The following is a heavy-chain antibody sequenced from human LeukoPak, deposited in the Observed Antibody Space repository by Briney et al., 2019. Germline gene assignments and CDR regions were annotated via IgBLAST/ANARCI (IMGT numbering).Heavy chain of an antibody. CDR1: GFTFSSYS. CDR2: ISSSSSYI. J-gene: IGHJ6*03. CDR3: AREYGITIFGVVTHYYYYYMDV. Sequence: GGSLRLSCAASGFTFSSYSMNWVRQAPGKGLEWVSSISSSSSYIYYADSVKGRFTISRDNAKNSLYLQMNSLRAEDTAVYYCAREYGITIFGVVTHYYYYYMDVWGKGTTVTVSS. D-gene: IGHD3-3*01. V-gene: IGHV3-21*01.